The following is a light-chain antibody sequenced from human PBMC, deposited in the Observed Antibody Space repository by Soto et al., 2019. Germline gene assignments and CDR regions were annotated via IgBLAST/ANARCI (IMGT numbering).Light chain of an antibody. Sequence: DIQMTQSPSSLSASVGDRVTITCQASQDISNYLNWYQQKPGKAPKLLIYRASNLETGVPSRFSGSGSGTDFTLTISSLQPEDFVTYYCQQYDNLPTYTFGQGTKVDMK. CDR1: QDISNY. CDR2: RAS. V-gene: IGKV1-33*01. J-gene: IGKJ2*01. CDR3: QQYDNLPTYT.